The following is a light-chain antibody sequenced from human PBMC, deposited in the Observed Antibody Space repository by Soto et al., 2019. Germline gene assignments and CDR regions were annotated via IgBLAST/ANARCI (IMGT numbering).Light chain of an antibody. V-gene: IGLV1-44*01. J-gene: IGLJ3*02. Sequence: QPVLTQPPSASGAPGQRVTISCSGSTSNIGTDTVNWYQQLPGTAPKLLIYGNTQRPSGVPDRFSGSKSGTSASLAISGLQSEDEADYYCATWDDSLNGWVFGGGTKLTVL. CDR1: TSNIGTDT. CDR2: GNT. CDR3: ATWDDSLNGWV.